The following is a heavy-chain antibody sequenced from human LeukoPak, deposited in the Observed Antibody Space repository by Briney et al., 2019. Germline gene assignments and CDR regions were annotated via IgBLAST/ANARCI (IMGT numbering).Heavy chain of an antibody. V-gene: IGHV1-8*03. Sequence: GASVKVSCKASGYTFTSYDINWVRQATGQGLEWMGWMNPNSGNTGYAQKFQGRVTITRNTSISTAYMELSSLRSEDTAVYYCARGPLGTMVRGRLYYFDYWGQGTLVTVSS. J-gene: IGHJ4*02. CDR2: MNPNSGNT. CDR1: GYTFTSYD. D-gene: IGHD3-10*01. CDR3: ARGPLGTMVRGRLYYFDY.